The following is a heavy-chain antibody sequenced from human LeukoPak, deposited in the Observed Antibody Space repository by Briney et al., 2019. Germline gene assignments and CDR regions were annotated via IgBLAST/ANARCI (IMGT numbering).Heavy chain of an antibody. Sequence: GGSLRLSCAASGFTFNNYGMSWVRQAPGKGLEWVSGISGSGDNTYYADSVKGRLTISRDNSKNTLYVQVNSLGTEDTAAYYCAKGSYYDSSGSFYFDYWGQGTLVTVSS. V-gene: IGHV3-23*01. J-gene: IGHJ4*02. D-gene: IGHD3-22*01. CDR3: AKGSYYDSSGSFYFDY. CDR2: ISGSGDNT. CDR1: GFTFNNYG.